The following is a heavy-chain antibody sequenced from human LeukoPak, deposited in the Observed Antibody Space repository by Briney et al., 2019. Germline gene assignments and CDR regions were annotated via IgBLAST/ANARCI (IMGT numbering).Heavy chain of an antibody. J-gene: IGHJ3*01. CDR2: IWHDGATK. CDR3: ARELLGEGPDAFDV. CDR1: GFMFNSYG. V-gene: IGHV3-33*08. D-gene: IGHD3-16*01. Sequence: PGGSLRLSCAASGFMFNSYGMHWVRQAPGKGLDWVAMIWHDGATKFYADSVKGRFTISRDNSKDTLYLQMDSLRAEDTAVFYCARELLGEGPDAFDVWGQGTIVTVSS.